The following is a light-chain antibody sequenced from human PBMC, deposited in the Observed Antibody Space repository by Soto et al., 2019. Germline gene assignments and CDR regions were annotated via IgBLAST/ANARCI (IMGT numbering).Light chain of an antibody. Sequence: QLVLTQSPSASASLGASVKLTCTLSSGHSSYAIAWHQQQPEKGPRYLMRLNSDGSHTKGDGIPDRFSGSSSGAERYLTISSRQSEDEAAYYCQTWGTGIWVFGGGTKLTVL. CDR1: SGHSSYA. V-gene: IGLV4-69*01. CDR2: LNSDGSH. J-gene: IGLJ3*02. CDR3: QTWGTGIWV.